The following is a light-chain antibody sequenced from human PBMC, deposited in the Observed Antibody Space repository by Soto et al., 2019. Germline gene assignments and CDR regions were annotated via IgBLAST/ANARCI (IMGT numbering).Light chain of an antibody. CDR3: QQYGYSFRA. J-gene: IGKJ1*01. Sequence: EILLTQSPGTLSLSPGERATLSCRASQSVSSSYLSWYQLKPGQAPRLLIYGASSRATGIPDRFSGSGSGTEFTLTISRLEPDDFAVYYCQQYGYSFRAFGQGTKVEL. V-gene: IGKV3-20*01. CDR1: QSVSSSY. CDR2: GAS.